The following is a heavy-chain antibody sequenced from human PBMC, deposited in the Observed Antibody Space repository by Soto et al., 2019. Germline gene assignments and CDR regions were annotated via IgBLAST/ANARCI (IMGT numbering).Heavy chain of an antibody. J-gene: IGHJ6*02. CDR3: AMLGGWSGGSSGMDV. CDR2: IRRKANSYTT. V-gene: IGHV3-72*01. D-gene: IGHD6-19*01. CDR1: GLIFSDYH. Sequence: EVQLVESGGGLVQPGGSLRLSCAASGLIFSDYHMDWVRQAPGTGLEWVGRIRRKANSYTTEYAASVKGRFTISRDDSKSSLYLQMNILKSEDTAVYYCAMLGGWSGGSSGMDVWGQGTTVTVSS.